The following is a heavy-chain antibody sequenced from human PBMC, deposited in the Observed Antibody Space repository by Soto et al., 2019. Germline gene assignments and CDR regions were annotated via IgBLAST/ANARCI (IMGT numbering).Heavy chain of an antibody. CDR2: ISYSGST. J-gene: IGHJ5*02. CDR1: GGSISSGGYY. D-gene: IGHD3-10*01. V-gene: IGHV4-31*03. CDR3: ARDSGDYSGSGSYWFDP. Sequence: QVQLQESGPGLVKPAQTLSLTCTVSGGSISSGGYYWSWIRQHPGKGLEWIGYISYSGSTYYNPSLKSRVTISLDTSKNQFYLNLSSVTAADTAVYYCARDSGDYSGSGSYWFDPWGQGTLVTVSS.